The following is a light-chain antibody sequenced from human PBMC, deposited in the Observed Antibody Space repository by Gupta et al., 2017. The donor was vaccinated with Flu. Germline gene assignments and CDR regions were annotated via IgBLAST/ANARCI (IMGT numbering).Light chain of an antibody. Sequence: TSCMYESVGDRVTINGHDRQGIRNYLDWYQQKPGKAAKLLIYGASRVERGVRSRFSGSGYGTEFTFTISSRQPEDFANYYCQQENNFPFTFGQGTKVEIK. J-gene: IGKJ1*01. V-gene: IGKV1-33*01. CDR2: GAS. CDR1: QGIRNY. CDR3: QQENNFPFT.